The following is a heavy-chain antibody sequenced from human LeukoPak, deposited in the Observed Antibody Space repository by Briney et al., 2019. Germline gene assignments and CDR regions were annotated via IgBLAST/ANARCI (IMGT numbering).Heavy chain of an antibody. D-gene: IGHD3-22*01. CDR1: GGSISSYY. J-gene: IGHJ4*02. V-gene: IGHV4-59*01. CDR3: VRVDLGMVVGSDY. CDR2: IYYTGT. Sequence: PETLSLTCTVSGGSISSYYWSWIRQSPGKGLEWIGYIYYTGTSYNPSLKSRVTISADTSKNQFSLKLISVTAADTAMYYCVRVDLGMVVGSDYWGQGTLVTVSS.